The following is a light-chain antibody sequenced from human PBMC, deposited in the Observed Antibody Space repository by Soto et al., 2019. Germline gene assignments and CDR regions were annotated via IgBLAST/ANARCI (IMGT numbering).Light chain of an antibody. V-gene: IGKV3-15*01. CDR3: HQYGSSPHT. Sequence: EIRINQSPTAVSVSPGERATLSCRASQSVSSNLAWYQQKPGQAPRLLIYGASTRATAIPARFSGGGSGTEFTLTISSLQSEDFAVYYCHQYGSSPHTFGQGTRLEI. CDR2: GAS. J-gene: IGKJ5*01. CDR1: QSVSSN.